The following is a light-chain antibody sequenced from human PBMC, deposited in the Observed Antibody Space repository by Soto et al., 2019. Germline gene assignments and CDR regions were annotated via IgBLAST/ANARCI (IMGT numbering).Light chain of an antibody. J-gene: IGKJ1*01. CDR1: QSVTSK. CDR2: DAS. Sequence: ETVMTQSPATLSVSPGERATLACGANQSVTSKLAWYQQKPCQAPRLLIDDASTSATGIPARSSGSGSGTDFTPTISSLQSEDFAVYYCQEYNNWPPSFGQGTKVDIK. CDR3: QEYNNWPPS. V-gene: IGKV3-15*01.